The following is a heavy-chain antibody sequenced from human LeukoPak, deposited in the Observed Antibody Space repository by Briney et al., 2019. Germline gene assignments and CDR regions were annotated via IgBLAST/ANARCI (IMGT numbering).Heavy chain of an antibody. V-gene: IGHV4-30-4*01. CDR1: GGSISSGDYY. Sequence: ASETLSLTCTVSGGSISSGDYYWSWIRQPPGKGLEWIGYIYYSGSTYYNPSLKSRVTISVDTSKNQFSLKLSSVTAADTAVYYCAVRYRQTMVTRYYYYGMDVWGQGTTVTVSS. CDR3: AVRYRQTMVTRYYYYGMDV. CDR2: IYYSGST. J-gene: IGHJ6*02. D-gene: IGHD4-17*01.